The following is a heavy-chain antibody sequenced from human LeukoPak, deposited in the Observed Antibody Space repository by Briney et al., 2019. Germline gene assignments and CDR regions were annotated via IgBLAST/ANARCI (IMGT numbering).Heavy chain of an antibody. CDR2: INPNSGGT. V-gene: IGHV1-2*02. CDR3: THCSGGSCYHNDAFDI. J-gene: IGHJ3*02. Sequence: ASVKVSCKASGHTFTGYYMHWVRHAPGQGLEWMGWINPNSGGTNYAQKFQGRVTMTRDTSISTAYMELSRLRSDDTAVYYCTHCSGGSCYHNDAFDIWGQGTMVTVSS. CDR1: GHTFTGYY. D-gene: IGHD2-15*01.